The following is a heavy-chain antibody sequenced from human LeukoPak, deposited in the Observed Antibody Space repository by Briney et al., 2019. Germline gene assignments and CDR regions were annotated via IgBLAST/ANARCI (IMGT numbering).Heavy chain of an antibody. Sequence: GESLKISCKGSGYSFTSYWIGWVRQMPGKGLEWMGIIYPGDSDTRYSPSFQGQVTISADKSISTAYLQWSSLKASDTGMYYCARTGGYSGYELEYYFDYWGQGTLVTVSS. D-gene: IGHD5-12*01. CDR2: IYPGDSDT. V-gene: IGHV5-51*01. CDR3: ARTGGYSGYELEYYFDY. CDR1: GYSFTSYW. J-gene: IGHJ4*02.